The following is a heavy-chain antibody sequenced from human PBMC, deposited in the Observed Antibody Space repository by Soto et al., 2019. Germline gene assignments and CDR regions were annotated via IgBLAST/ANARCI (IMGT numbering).Heavy chain of an antibody. D-gene: IGHD2-21*02. CDR2: IYWDDDK. V-gene: IGHV2-5*02. J-gene: IGHJ6*02. CDR3: IQSRCGGDCLQSYASYYYYGMDA. CDR1: GFSLSTSGVG. Sequence: SGPTLVNPTQTLTLTCTFSGFSLSTSGVGVGWIRQPPGKALEWLALIYWDDDKRYSPSLRSRLTITKDTSKNQVVLTMTNMDPVDTATYYCIQSRCGGDCLQSYASYYYYGMDAWGQGTTVTVS.